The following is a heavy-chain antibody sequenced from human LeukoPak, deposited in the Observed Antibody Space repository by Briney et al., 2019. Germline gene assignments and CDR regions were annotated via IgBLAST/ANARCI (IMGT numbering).Heavy chain of an antibody. J-gene: IGHJ4*02. V-gene: IGHV3-48*03. CDR1: GFTFSTYE. CDR2: ISSGTTI. CDR3: AREPNRYFDY. Sequence: PGGSLRLSCAASGFTFSTYEMNWVRQAPGKGLEWVSYISSGTTIYYADSVKGRFTISRDNAKNSLYLQMNSLRAEDTALYYCAREPNRYFDYWGQGTLVTVSS. D-gene: IGHD1-14*01.